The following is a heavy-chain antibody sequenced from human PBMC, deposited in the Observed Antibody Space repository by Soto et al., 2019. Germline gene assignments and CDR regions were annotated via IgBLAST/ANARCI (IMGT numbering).Heavy chain of an antibody. V-gene: IGHV1-8*01. CDR1: GDTFTSYD. D-gene: IGHD6-19*01. CDR2: MNPNSGNT. CDR3: ARGHYSSGWYYFDY. Sequence: ASVKVSCKASGDTFTSYDINWVRQATGQGLEWMGWMNPNSGNTGYAQKFQGRVTMTRNTSISTAYMELSSLRSEDTAVYYCARGHYSSGWYYFDYWGQGTLVTVSS. J-gene: IGHJ4*02.